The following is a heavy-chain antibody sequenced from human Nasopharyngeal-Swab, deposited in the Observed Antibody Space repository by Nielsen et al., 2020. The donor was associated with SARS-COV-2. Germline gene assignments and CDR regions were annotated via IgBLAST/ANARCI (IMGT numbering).Heavy chain of an antibody. V-gene: IGHV4-39*01. CDR2: IYYSGST. D-gene: IGHD5-18*01. Sequence: GSLRLSCTVSGGSISSSSYYWGWIRRPPGKGLEWIGSIYYSGSTYYNPSLKSRVTISVDTSKNQFSLKLSSVTAADTAVYYCARLGGDTAMGLWGQGTLVTVSS. J-gene: IGHJ4*02. CDR3: ARLGGDTAMGL. CDR1: GGSISSSSYY.